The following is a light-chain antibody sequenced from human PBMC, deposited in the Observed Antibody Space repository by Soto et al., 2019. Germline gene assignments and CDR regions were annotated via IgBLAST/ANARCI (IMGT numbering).Light chain of an antibody. J-gene: IGLJ1*01. CDR2: EVS. V-gene: IGLV2-8*01. CDR3: SSYGGSTV. CDR1: KNDIGVYDF. Sequence: QSVLTQPPSASGSPGQSVTISCTGTKNDIGVYDFVSWYQHHPGKAPRLIIYEVSKRPSGVPDRFSGSKSGNTASLTVSGLQAEDESDYYCSSYGGSTVFGTGTKVTVL.